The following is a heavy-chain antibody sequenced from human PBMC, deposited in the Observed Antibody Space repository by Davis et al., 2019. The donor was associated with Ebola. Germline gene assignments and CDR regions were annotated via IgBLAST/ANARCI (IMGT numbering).Heavy chain of an antibody. Sequence: MPSETLSLTCAVSGGSISSSNWWSWVRQPPGKGLEWIGEIYHSGSTYYNPSLKSRVTISVDTSKNQFSLKLSSVTAADTAVYYCARLRIVGATLRYYFDYWGQGTLVTVSS. CDR2: IYHSGST. D-gene: IGHD1-26*01. J-gene: IGHJ4*02. V-gene: IGHV4-4*02. CDR3: ARLRIVGATLRYYFDY. CDR1: GGSISSSNW.